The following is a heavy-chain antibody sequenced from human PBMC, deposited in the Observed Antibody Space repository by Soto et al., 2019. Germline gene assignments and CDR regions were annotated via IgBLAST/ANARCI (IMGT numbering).Heavy chain of an antibody. CDR3: AKDPLETYVQGTS. D-gene: IGHD3-16*01. Sequence: EVQLLESGGGLVQPGGSLRLSCAASGFTFSSYAMSWVRQAPGKGLEWVSAISGSGGSTYYADSVKGRFTISRDNSKNTLYLQMNSLRAEVTAVYYCAKDPLETYVQGTSWGQGTLVTVSS. V-gene: IGHV3-23*01. CDR2: ISGSGGST. J-gene: IGHJ5*02. CDR1: GFTFSSYA.